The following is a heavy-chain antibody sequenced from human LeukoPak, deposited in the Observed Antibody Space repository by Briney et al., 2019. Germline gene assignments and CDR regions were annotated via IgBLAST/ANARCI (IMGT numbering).Heavy chain of an antibody. D-gene: IGHD3-22*01. CDR1: GGSISSGDYY. CDR3: AREGNYYDSSDTGGY. CDR2: IYYSGST. V-gene: IGHV4-30-4*01. J-gene: IGHJ4*02. Sequence: KPSQTLSLTCTVSGGSISSGDYYWSWIRQPPGKGLEWIGYIYYSGSTYYNPSLKSRVTISVDTSKNQFPLKLSSVTAADTAVYYCAREGNYYDSSDTGGYWGQGTLVTVSS.